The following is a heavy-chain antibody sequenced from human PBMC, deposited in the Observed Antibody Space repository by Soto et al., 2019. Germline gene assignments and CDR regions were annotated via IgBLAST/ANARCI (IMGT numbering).Heavy chain of an antibody. V-gene: IGHV3-23*01. Sequence: EVQLLESGGGLVQPGGSRRLSCVASGFTFRSFAMSWVRQAPGKGLEWVSGITGRGGSTYSADSVKGRFTISRDNSKNTLYLEMNRLRAEDTAVYHCGRARDYYGAGYDYWGQGILVTVSS. CDR1: GFTFRSFA. CDR2: ITGRGGST. J-gene: IGHJ4*02. CDR3: GRARDYYGAGYDY. D-gene: IGHD3-10*01.